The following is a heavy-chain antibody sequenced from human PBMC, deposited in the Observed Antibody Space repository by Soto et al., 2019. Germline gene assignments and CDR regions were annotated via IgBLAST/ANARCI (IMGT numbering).Heavy chain of an antibody. D-gene: IGHD2-15*01. CDR2: IYYSGST. J-gene: IGHJ3*02. Sequence: QVQLQESAPGLVKPSETLSLTCTVSGGSISRYYWSWIRQPPGKGLEWIGYIYYSGSTKYNPSLRSRVIISVGTSKNQFSLKLSSMTAADTAVYYCARDCSGGSCSEAFDIWGQGAMVTVSS. V-gene: IGHV4-59*01. CDR3: ARDCSGGSCSEAFDI. CDR1: GGSISRYY.